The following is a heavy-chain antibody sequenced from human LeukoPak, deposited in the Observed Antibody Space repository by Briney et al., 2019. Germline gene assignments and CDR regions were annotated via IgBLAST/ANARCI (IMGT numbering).Heavy chain of an antibody. CDR3: ARVPGGNYFGPGTHFAY. CDR2: IDGETGNT. J-gene: IGHJ4*02. Sequence: ASVKVSCKASGYTFIHYYMHWVRQARGQGLEWMGRIDGETGNTRYAQNFQGRVSMTRDTSTSTVYMELSSLRFEDTAVYYCARVPGGNYFGPGTHFAYWGQGALVTVSS. CDR1: GYTFIHYY. V-gene: IGHV1-46*01. D-gene: IGHD3-10*01.